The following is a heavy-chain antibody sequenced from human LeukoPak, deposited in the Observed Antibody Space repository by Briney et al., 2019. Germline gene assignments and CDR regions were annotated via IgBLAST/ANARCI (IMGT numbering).Heavy chain of an antibody. V-gene: IGHV1-18*01. D-gene: IGHD3-22*01. Sequence: PTVNVSCKASGYTFTSYGISSVRQAPGPGLECIGWISAYNGNTNYAQTLPGRATMTIDTSTSTAYMELRSLRSDDTAVYYCARELGRYYDSSGYSDYWGQGTLVTVSS. CDR3: ARELGRYYDSSGYSDY. J-gene: IGHJ4*02. CDR1: GYTFTSYG. CDR2: ISAYNGNT.